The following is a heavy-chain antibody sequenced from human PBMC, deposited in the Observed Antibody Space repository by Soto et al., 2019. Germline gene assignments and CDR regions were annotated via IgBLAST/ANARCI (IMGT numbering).Heavy chain of an antibody. CDR3: AMSGQVGNWCDP. V-gene: IGHV1-8*01. Sequence: QVQLVQSGAEVKKPGASVKVSCKASGYTFSSYDINWVRQATGPGLEWMGWMNPNSSNTGYAQKFQGRVTMTRHTSISIASMELSSLRCEYTTVYGSAMSGQVGNWCDPWGQGTLVTVSS. J-gene: IGHJ5*02. CDR1: GYTFSSYD. CDR2: MNPNSSNT. D-gene: IGHD3-3*01.